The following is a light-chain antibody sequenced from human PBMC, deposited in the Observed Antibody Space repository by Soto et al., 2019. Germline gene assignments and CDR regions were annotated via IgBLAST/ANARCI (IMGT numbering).Light chain of an antibody. CDR3: QKYNSAPLT. CDR1: ESIRTW. Sequence: DIQMTQSPSTLSASIGDRVTITCRASESIRTWLAWYQHKPGKAPKFLIYDASSLESGVPSRFSGSGSGTEFTLTISNLQPDDFATYYCQKYNSAPLTFGGGTKVDIK. V-gene: IGKV1-5*01. CDR2: DAS. J-gene: IGKJ4*01.